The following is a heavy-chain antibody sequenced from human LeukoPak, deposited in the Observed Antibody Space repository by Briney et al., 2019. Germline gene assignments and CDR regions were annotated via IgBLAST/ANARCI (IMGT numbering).Heavy chain of an antibody. CDR2: ISGSGGST. CDR3: AKDRYLRYDSSGYYHGGPFDY. CDR1: GFTFSSYS. Sequence: ESGGSLRLSCAASGFTFSSYSMNWVRQAPGKGLEWVSAISGSGGSTYYADSVKGRFTISRDNSKNTLYLQMNSLRAEDTAVYYCAKDRYLRYDSSGYYHGGPFDYWGQGALVTVSS. V-gene: IGHV3-23*01. J-gene: IGHJ4*02. D-gene: IGHD3-22*01.